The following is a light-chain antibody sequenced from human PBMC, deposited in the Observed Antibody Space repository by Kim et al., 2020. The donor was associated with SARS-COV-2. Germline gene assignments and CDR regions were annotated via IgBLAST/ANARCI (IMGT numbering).Light chain of an antibody. CDR1: QGLSGR. CDR2: EIS. J-gene: IGKJ2*01. CDR3: QQGFSFPYT. V-gene: IGKV1-12*01. Sequence: DIQMTQSPSSVSASVGDTVTITCRATQGLSGRLAWYQQKPGMVPKLLIYEISNLQSGVPSRFSGSGFGTDFTLTISSLQAEDFATYYCQQGFSFPYTFGQGTKVDIK.